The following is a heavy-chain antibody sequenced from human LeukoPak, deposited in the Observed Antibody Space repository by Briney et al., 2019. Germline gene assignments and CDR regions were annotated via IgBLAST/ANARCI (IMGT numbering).Heavy chain of an antibody. J-gene: IGHJ5*02. CDR3: ARYSNYVSGFDP. D-gene: IGHD4-11*01. V-gene: IGHV4-59*01. CDR1: GGSISSYY. CDR2: IHYSGST. Sequence: SETLSLTCTVSGGSISSYYWTWIRQPPGKSLEWIGYIHYSGSTNYNPSLKSRVTISVDTSKNQFSLKLSSVTAADTAVYYCARYSNYVSGFDPWGRGTLVTVSS.